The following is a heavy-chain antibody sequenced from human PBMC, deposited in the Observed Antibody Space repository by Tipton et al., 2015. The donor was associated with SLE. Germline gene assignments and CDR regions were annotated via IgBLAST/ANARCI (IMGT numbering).Heavy chain of an antibody. D-gene: IGHD2-21*02. Sequence: TLSLTCAVSGGPFNGFLWTWIRQPPGKGLEWIGEINYSGNTNYNPSLKSRVTISVDTSKNQFSLTLSSVTAADTAVYYCARLNDATAIASFDYWGQGNLVTVSS. CDR3: ARLNDATAIASFDY. J-gene: IGHJ4*02. CDR1: GGPFNGFL. V-gene: IGHV4-34*01. CDR2: INYSGNT.